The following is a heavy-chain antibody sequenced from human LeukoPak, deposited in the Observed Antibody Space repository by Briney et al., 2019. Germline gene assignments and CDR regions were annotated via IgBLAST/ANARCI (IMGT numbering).Heavy chain of an antibody. CDR1: GFTFSDYY. J-gene: IGHJ6*02. Sequence: GGSLSLSCAASGFTFSDYYMSWIRQAPGKGLEWVSYISSSGSTIYYADSVKGRFTISRDNAKNSLYLQMNSLRAEDTAVYYCARGYVSYYYYGMDVWGQGTTVTVSS. CDR3: ARGYVSYYYYGMDV. V-gene: IGHV3-11*01. D-gene: IGHD3-16*01. CDR2: ISSSGSTI.